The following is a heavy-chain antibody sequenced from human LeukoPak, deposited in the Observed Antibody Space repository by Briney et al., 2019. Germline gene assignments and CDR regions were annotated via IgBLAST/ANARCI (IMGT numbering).Heavy chain of an antibody. Sequence: SETLSLTCTVSGGSISSSSYYWGWIRQPPGKGLEWIGSIYYSGSTYYNPSLKSRVTISVDTSKNQFSLKLSSVTAADTAVYYCARVHQKTDGHTVPTMCDYWGQGTLATVSS. CDR1: GGSISSSSYY. CDR3: ARVHQKTDGHTVPTMCDY. V-gene: IGHV4-39*07. D-gene: IGHD4/OR15-4a*01. J-gene: IGHJ4*02. CDR2: IYYSGST.